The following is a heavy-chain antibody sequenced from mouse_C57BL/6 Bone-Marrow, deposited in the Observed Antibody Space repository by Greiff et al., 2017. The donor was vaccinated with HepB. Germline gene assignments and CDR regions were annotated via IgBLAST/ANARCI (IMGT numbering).Heavy chain of an antibody. CDR2: IYPRSGNT. J-gene: IGHJ2*01. CDR1: GYTFTSYG. V-gene: IGHV1-81*01. CDR3: ARFRYYGSSYGLFDY. Sequence: QVQLKESGAELARPGASVKLSCKASGYTFTSYGISWVKQRTGQGLEWIGEIYPRSGNTYYNEKFKGKATLTADKSSSTAYMELRSLTPEDSAVYFCARFRYYGSSYGLFDYWGQGTTLTVSS. D-gene: IGHD1-1*01.